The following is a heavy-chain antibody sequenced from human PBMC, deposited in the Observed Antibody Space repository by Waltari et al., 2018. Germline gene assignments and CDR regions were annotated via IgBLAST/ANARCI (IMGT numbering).Heavy chain of an antibody. V-gene: IGHV3-23*01. Sequence: EVQLLESGGGLVQPGGSLRLSCAASGFSFRSFGMSGVRQAPGKGLEWVSASWVVTSTYYADSVKGRFTISRDNSKNTLFLQMNSLRAEDTAIYYCARVHSLGQYDTSGAESNFDHWGQGALVTVSS. D-gene: IGHD3-22*01. CDR3: ARVHSLGQYDTSGAESNFDH. J-gene: IGHJ4*02. CDR1: GFSFRSFG. CDR2: SWVVTST.